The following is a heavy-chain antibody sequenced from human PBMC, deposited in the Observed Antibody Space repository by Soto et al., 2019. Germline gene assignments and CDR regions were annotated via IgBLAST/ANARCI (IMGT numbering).Heavy chain of an antibody. CDR1: GGTFRFYT. Sequence: QVQLVQSGAEVKKPGSSVKVSCTASGGTFRFYTINWVRQVPGQGLEWMGRIIPMLRMANFAQKFQGRVTTTADESTSTAYLDLRSINSEDTAVYYCATNYGSGSTHFDYWGQGTLVTVSS. D-gene: IGHD3-10*01. J-gene: IGHJ4*02. CDR2: IIPMLRMA. CDR3: ATNYGSGSTHFDY. V-gene: IGHV1-69*02.